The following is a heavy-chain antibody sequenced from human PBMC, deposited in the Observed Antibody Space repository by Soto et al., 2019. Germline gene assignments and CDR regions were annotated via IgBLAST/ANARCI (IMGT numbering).Heavy chain of an antibody. CDR2: ISYDGSNK. V-gene: IGHV3-30*18. Sequence: GGSLRLSCAASGFTFSSYGMHWVRQAPGKGLEWVAVISYDGSNKYYADSVKGRFTISRDNSKNTLYLQMNSLRAEDTAVYYCAKGARGGIVVVPAAMNYWGQGTLVTVSS. CDR3: AKGARGGIVVVPAAMNY. CDR1: GFTFSSYG. J-gene: IGHJ4*02. D-gene: IGHD2-2*01.